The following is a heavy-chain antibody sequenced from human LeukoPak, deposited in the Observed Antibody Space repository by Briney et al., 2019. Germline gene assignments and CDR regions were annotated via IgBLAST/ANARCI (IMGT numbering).Heavy chain of an antibody. J-gene: IGHJ6*03. CDR3: ARSPYYYGSGSYYYYMDV. D-gene: IGHD3-10*01. CDR1: GYTFTGYY. V-gene: IGHV1-2*02. CDR2: INPNSGGT. Sequence: GASVKVSCKASGYTFTGYYMHWVRQAPAQGLEWMGWINPNSGGTNYAQKFQGRVTMTRDTSMSTAYMELSRLRSDDTAVYYCARSPYYYGSGSYYYYMDVWGKGTTVTVSS.